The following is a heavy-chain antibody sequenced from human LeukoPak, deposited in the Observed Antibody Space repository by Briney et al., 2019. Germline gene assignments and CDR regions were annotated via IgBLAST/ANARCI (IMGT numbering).Heavy chain of an antibody. CDR1: GFTFSSYS. Sequence: GGSLRLSCAAPGFTFSSYSMNWVRQAPGKGLEWVSSISSSSSYIYYADSVKGRFTISRDNAKNSLYLQMNSLRAEDTAVYYCARDGDGTSCSGFDPWGQGTLVTVSS. V-gene: IGHV3-21*01. J-gene: IGHJ5*02. CDR3: ARDGDGTSCSGFDP. CDR2: ISSSSSYI. D-gene: IGHD2-2*01.